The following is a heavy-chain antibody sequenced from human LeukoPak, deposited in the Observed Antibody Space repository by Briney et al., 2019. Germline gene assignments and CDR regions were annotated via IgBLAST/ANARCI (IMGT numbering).Heavy chain of an antibody. D-gene: IGHD3-10*01. J-gene: IGHJ5*02. Sequence: PSETLSLTCGVSGGSFSGFFWTWIRQSPGRGLEWICAINRRGTTSYNPSLESRLAISLHTSRNQFFLNLTSVTAADTAVYFCTGGGITYVSGSGTQPWGQGTLFSVSP. CDR2: INRRGTT. V-gene: IGHV4-34*01. CDR3: TGGGITYVSGSGTQP. CDR1: GGSFSGFF.